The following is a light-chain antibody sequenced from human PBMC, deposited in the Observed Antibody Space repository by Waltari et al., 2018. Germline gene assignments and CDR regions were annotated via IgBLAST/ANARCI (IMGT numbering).Light chain of an antibody. V-gene: IGLV1-44*01. J-gene: IGLJ3*02. Sequence: QSVLTQPPSAPGTPGPRVTITCSGGRANIGAEVVNWYQVLPGTAPKLLIYSTNQRPSGVPARFSGSKSGTSASLAISGLQSEDEADYYCATWDYSLDGQVFGGGTKLTVL. CDR1: RANIGAEV. CDR3: ATWDYSLDGQV. CDR2: STN.